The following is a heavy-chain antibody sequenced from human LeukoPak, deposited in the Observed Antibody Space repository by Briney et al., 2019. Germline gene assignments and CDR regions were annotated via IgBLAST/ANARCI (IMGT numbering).Heavy chain of an antibody. J-gene: IGHJ4*02. V-gene: IGHV4-61*02. CDR1: GGSISSGSYY. CDR3: ARGLGFDY. D-gene: IGHD7-27*01. CDR2: IYTSGST. Sequence: SETLSLTCTISGGSISSGSYYWSWIRQPAGKGLEWIGRIYTSGSTNYNPSLKSRVTISVDTSKNQFSLKLSSVTAADTAVYYCARGLGFDYWGQGTLVTVSS.